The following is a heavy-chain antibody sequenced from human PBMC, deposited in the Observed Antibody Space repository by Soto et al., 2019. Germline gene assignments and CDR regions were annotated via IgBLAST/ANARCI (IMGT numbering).Heavy chain of an antibody. D-gene: IGHD2-2*01. V-gene: IGHV1-58*01. CDR1: GFTFTSSA. J-gene: IGHJ3*02. CDR2: IVVGSGNT. CDR3: AADQSIVVVPAAAFDI. Sequence: ASVKVSCKASGFTFTSSAVQWVRQARGQRLEWIGWIVVGSGNTNYAQKFQERVTITRDMSTSTAYMELSSLRSEDTAVYYCAADQSIVVVPAAAFDIWGQGTMVTVSS.